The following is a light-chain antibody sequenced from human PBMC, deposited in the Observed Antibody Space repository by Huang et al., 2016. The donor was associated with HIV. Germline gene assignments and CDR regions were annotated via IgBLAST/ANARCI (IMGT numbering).Light chain of an antibody. CDR2: GAS. Sequence: EIVMTQSPGTLSMSPGDRATLSCSASQSVSSNLAWYQQKPGQAPRLLIYGASTRATGIPTRFSASGSGTEFTLTISSLQSEDFAFYYCQQYSNWPPYTFGQGTKLEIK. V-gene: IGKV3-15*01. J-gene: IGKJ2*01. CDR1: QSVSSN. CDR3: QQYSNWPPYT.